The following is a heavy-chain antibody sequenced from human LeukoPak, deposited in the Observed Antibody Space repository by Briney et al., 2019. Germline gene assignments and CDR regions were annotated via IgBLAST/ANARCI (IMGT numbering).Heavy chain of an antibody. CDR1: GFTFSSYG. D-gene: IGHD2-21*02. Sequence: GGTLRLSCAASGFTFSSYGMSWVRQAPGKRLEWVSAISGSGGSTYYADSVKGRFTISRDNSKNTLYLQMNSLRAEDTAVYYCAKDPDCGGDCYFLRPHDYWGQGTLVTVSS. CDR2: ISGSGGST. V-gene: IGHV3-23*01. J-gene: IGHJ4*02. CDR3: AKDPDCGGDCYFLRPHDY.